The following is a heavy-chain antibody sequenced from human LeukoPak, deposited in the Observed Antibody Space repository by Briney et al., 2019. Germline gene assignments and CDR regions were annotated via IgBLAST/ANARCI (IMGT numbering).Heavy chain of an antibody. J-gene: IGHJ6*02. CDR1: GGSIGSYY. Sequence: SETLSLTCTASGGSIGSYYWSWIRQPPGKGLEWIGYMYYSGSTNYNPSLKSRVTISVDTSKNQFSLKLSSVTAADTAVYYCARNRWMDVWGQGTTVTVSS. D-gene: IGHD3-16*02. V-gene: IGHV4-59*01. CDR3: ARNRWMDV. CDR2: MYYSGST.